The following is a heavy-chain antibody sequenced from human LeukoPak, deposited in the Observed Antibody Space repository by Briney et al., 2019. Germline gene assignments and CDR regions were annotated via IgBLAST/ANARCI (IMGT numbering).Heavy chain of an antibody. V-gene: IGHV5-51*01. CDR2: IYPDDSDT. CDR3: ARQRRSSGWPNDY. CDR1: GYSFTSYW. Sequence: GESLKISCKGSGYSFTSYWIAWVRQMPGKGLEWMGIIYPDDSDTRYSPSFQGQVTITADKSISTAYLQWSSLKASDNAMYYCARQRRSSGWPNDYWGQGNLVHVSS. D-gene: IGHD6-19*01. J-gene: IGHJ4*02.